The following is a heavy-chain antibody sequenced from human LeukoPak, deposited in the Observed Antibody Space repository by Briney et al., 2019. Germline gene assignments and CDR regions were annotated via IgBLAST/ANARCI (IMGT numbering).Heavy chain of an antibody. D-gene: IGHD3-22*01. Sequence: PGGSLRLSSSASGFTFSTYWMSWVRQAPGKGLEWVANMRRDGNEIYYLDSVRGRFTISRDNAKNSLYLQMNSLRAEDTAVYYCARDLYYYDSSGTLYYWGQGTLVTVSS. V-gene: IGHV3-7*01. CDR1: GFTFSTYW. J-gene: IGHJ4*02. CDR2: MRRDGNEI. CDR3: ARDLYYYDSSGTLYY.